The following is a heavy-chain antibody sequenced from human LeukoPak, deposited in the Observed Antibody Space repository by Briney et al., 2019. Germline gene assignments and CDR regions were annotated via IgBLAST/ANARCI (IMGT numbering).Heavy chain of an antibody. CDR3: ARGLAAAGTGENFDY. Sequence: PGGSLRLSCAASGFTFSSYSMNWVRQAPGKGREWVSSISSSSSYIYYADSVKGRFTISRDNAKNSLYLQMNSLGAEDTAVYYCARGLAAAGTGENFDYWGQGTLVTVSS. CDR1: GFTFSSYS. J-gene: IGHJ4*02. D-gene: IGHD6-13*01. V-gene: IGHV3-21*01. CDR2: ISSSSSYI.